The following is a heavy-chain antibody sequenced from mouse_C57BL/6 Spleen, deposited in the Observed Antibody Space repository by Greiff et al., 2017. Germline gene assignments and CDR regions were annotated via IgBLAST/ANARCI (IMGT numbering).Heavy chain of an antibody. CDR3: ARRSFGV. Sequence: QVQLQQPGAELVRPGSSVKLSCKASGYTFTSYWMDWVKQRPGQGLEWIGNIYPSDSETHYNQKFKDKATLTVDKSSSTASLQLSGLTSEDSAVYYGARRSFGVWGTGTTVTVSS. CDR1: GYTFTSYW. J-gene: IGHJ1*03. V-gene: IGHV1-61*01. CDR2: IYPSDSET.